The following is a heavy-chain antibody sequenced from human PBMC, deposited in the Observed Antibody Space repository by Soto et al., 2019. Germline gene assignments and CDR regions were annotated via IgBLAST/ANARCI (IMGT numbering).Heavy chain of an antibody. V-gene: IGHV1-18*01. J-gene: IGHJ4*02. CDR3: ARERGYGDYDSGY. CDR2: ISAYNGNT. D-gene: IGHD4-17*01. CDR1: GYTFTSYG. Sequence: QVQLVQSGAEVKKPGASVKVSCKASGYTFTSYGISWVRQAPGQGLEWMGWISAYNGNTNYAQKLQGRVTMTTDTSTSTAYIALRRLSSDDPAVYYCARERGYGDYDSGYWGQGTLVTVSS.